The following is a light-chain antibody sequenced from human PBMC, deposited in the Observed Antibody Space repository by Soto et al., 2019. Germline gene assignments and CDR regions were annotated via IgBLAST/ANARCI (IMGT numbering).Light chain of an antibody. CDR2: KVS. Sequence: VVMTQSPLSLPVTLGQPASISCRSSQSLVYNDGNTYLNWFQQRPGQSPRRLIYKVSNRDSGVPDRFSGSGSGTDFTLKISRVEAEDVGVYYCMQGTHWPLNFGGRTKVEIK. J-gene: IGKJ4*01. CDR3: MQGTHWPLN. CDR1: QSLVYNDGNTY. V-gene: IGKV2-30*01.